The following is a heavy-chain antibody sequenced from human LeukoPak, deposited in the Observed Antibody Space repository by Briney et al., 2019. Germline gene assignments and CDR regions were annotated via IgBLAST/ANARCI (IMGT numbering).Heavy chain of an antibody. CDR2: ISYDGSNK. D-gene: IGHD4-11*01. CDR3: ARARWTVRQDYTFGY. V-gene: IGHV3-30*03. J-gene: IGHJ4*02. CDR1: GFTFSSYG. Sequence: GGSLRLSCAASGFTFSSYGMHWVRQAPGKGLEWVAVISYDGSNKYYADSVKGRFTISRDNSKNTLYLQMNSLRAEDTAVYYCARARWTVRQDYTFGYWGQGTLVTVSS.